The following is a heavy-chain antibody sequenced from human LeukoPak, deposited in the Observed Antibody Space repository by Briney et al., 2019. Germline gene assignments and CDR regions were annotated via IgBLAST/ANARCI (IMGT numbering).Heavy chain of an antibody. Sequence: GGSLRLSCAASRFTFSSYAMSWARQAPGKGLEWVSTISSAGGIPTYYADSVKGRFTISRDNSKNTVYLQMNNLRAEDTAVYYCAKLPHSRGGSYSDYWGQGTLVTVSS. D-gene: IGHD3-10*01. CDR3: AKLPHSRGGSYSDY. CDR1: RFTFSSYA. CDR2: ISSAGGIPT. V-gene: IGHV3-23*01. J-gene: IGHJ4*02.